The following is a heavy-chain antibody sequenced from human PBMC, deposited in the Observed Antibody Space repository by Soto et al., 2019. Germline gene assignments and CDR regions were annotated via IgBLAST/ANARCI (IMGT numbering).Heavy chain of an antibody. D-gene: IGHD2-2*01. CDR2: ISGSGGST. CDR1: GFTFSSYA. CDR3: AKTQKPLPAAKIQEYYFDY. J-gene: IGHJ4*02. V-gene: IGHV3-23*01. Sequence: EVQLLESGGGLVQPGGSLRLSCAASGFTFSSYAMSWVRQAPGKGLEWVSAISGSGGSTYYADSVKGRFTISRDNSKNTLYLQMNSLRAEDTAVYYCAKTQKPLPAAKIQEYYFDYWGQGTLVTVSS.